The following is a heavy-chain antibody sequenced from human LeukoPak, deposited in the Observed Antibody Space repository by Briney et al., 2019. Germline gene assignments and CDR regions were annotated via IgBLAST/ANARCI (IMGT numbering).Heavy chain of an antibody. CDR3: ARGLPLGYCTYGVCYPPKHFDF. CDR1: GYTFTNYD. Sequence: ASVKVSCEASGYTFTNYDINWVRQAPGQGLEWMGWVNSKSGNTGYKQKFQARVTITRDTSMTTAYMELSSLTSDDTAVYFCARGLPLGYCTYGVCYPPKHFDFWGQGTLVTVSS. V-gene: IGHV1-8*03. J-gene: IGHJ4*02. D-gene: IGHD2-8*01. CDR2: VNSKSGNT.